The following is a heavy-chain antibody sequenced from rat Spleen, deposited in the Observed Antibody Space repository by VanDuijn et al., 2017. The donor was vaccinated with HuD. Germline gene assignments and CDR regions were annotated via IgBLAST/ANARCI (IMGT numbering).Heavy chain of an antibody. CDR2: ISTGVGNT. CDR1: GFTFNNYW. V-gene: IGHV5-31*01. Sequence: EVQLVESGGGLVQPGRSLKLSCVASGFTFNNYWMTWIRQAPGKGLEWVASISTGVGNTYYRDSVKGRFTISSDNAKNTRYWQMDSLRYEEPATYCCSKRGHFRGIHYLYFDFWGPGTMVTLSS. CDR3: SKRGHFRGIHYLYFDF. D-gene: IGHD2-2*01. J-gene: IGHJ1*01.